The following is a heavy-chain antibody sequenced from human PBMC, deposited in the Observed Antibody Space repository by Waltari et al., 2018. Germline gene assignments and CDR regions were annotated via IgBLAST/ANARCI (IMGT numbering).Heavy chain of an antibody. CDR3: AREVAYGDYLGRFDI. V-gene: IGHV4-38-2*02. CDR1: SYSIHDGHY. CDR2: IHHSGSA. J-gene: IGHJ3*02. Sequence: QVQLQESGPGLVKPSETLSLTCIVSSYSIHDGHYWGWIRQTPGQGLEWIGSIHHSGSAYYNSPLKSRATMSIDTSKNQFSLRLRSVTAADTAVYYCAREVAYGDYLGRFDIWGQGTMVTVSS. D-gene: IGHD4-17*01.